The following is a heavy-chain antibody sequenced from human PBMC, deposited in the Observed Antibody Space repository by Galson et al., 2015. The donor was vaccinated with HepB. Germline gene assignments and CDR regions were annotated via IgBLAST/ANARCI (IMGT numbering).Heavy chain of an antibody. Sequence: SVKVSCKASGYTFTSYGISWVRQAPGQGLEWMGWINAYNGNTNYAQKLQGRVTMTTDTSTSTAYMELRSLRSDDTAVYYCAREAYGSGSTGRIYYYYGMDVWGQGTTVTVSS. D-gene: IGHD3-10*01. CDR2: INAYNGNT. CDR1: GYTFTSYG. V-gene: IGHV1-18*04. CDR3: AREAYGSGSTGRIYYYYGMDV. J-gene: IGHJ6*02.